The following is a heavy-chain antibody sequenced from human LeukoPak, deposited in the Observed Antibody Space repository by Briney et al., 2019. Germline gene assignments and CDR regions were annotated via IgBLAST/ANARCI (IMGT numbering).Heavy chain of an antibody. V-gene: IGHV4-39*01. Sequence: SETLSLTCTVSGGSISSSSYYWGWVRQPPGRGLEWIGSIYYSGSTYYNPSLKSRVTISVDTSKNQFSLKLSSVTAADTAVYYCARHSPEVVPAAILHWFDPWGQGTLVTVSS. CDR2: IYYSGST. CDR1: GGSISSSSYY. D-gene: IGHD2-2*01. CDR3: ARHSPEVVPAAILHWFDP. J-gene: IGHJ5*02.